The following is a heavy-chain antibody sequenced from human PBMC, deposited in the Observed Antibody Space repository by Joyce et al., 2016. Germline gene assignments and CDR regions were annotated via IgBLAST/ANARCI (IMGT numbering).Heavy chain of an antibody. CDR2: GSYSGST. J-gene: IGHJ5*02. Sequence: HLQLEESGPGLVTPSETLSLTCTVSGDSISNTTFYWGWIRQSPGKGLEWIGSGSYSGSTYYNPSLKSRVTTSVDTSKNQFSLNLKSITAADTAVYYCARQPPIWGANWFDPWGQGILVTVSS. CDR1: GDSISNTTFY. V-gene: IGHV4-39*01. D-gene: IGHD3-16*01. CDR3: ARQPPIWGANWFDP.